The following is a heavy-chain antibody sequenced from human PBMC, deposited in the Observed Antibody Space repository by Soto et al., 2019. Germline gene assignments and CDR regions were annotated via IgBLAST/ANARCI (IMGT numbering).Heavy chain of an antibody. CDR1: GFTFTSSA. Sequence: SVKISCKASGFTFTSSAVQWVRQARGQRLEWIGWIVVGSGNTNYAQKFQERVTITRDMSTSTAYMELSSLRSEDTAVYYCAADKAARYNYGMDVWGQGTTVTV. D-gene: IGHD6-13*01. J-gene: IGHJ6*02. V-gene: IGHV1-58*01. CDR3: AADKAARYNYGMDV. CDR2: IVVGSGNT.